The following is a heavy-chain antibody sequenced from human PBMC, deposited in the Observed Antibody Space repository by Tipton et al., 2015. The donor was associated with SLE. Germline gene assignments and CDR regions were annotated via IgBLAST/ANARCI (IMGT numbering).Heavy chain of an antibody. CDR3: ARNMRGSLGLHGMDV. V-gene: IGHV3-7*01. J-gene: IGHJ6*02. Sequence: SLRLSCEASGFTFSSSWMSWVRQAPGKGLEWVANINEVGSEKYYVDSVRGRFTISRDNAKNSLYLQMNSLRVEDTAVYYCARNMRGSLGLHGMDVWGQGTTVTVSS. D-gene: IGHD7-27*01. CDR2: INEVGSEK. CDR1: GFTFSSSW.